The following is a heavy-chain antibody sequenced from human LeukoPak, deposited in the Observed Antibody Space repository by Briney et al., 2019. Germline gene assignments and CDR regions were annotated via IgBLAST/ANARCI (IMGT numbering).Heavy chain of an antibody. CDR1: GGTFSSYA. D-gene: IGHD1-26*01. J-gene: IGHJ4*02. V-gene: IGHV1-18*01. Sequence: ASVKVSCKASGGTFSSYAISWVRQAPGQGLEWMGWISTYNGNTKYAQNLQGRVTMTTDTSTSTAYMELRSLRSDDTAVYYCAREESVGTTPYYFDYWGQGALVTVSS. CDR3: AREESVGTTPYYFDY. CDR2: ISTYNGNT.